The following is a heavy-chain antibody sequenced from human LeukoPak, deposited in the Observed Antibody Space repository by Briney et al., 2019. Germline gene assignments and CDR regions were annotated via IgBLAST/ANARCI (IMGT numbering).Heavy chain of an antibody. CDR2: INPNSGGT. D-gene: IGHD3-3*01. CDR3: ARVPPKLRFLEWLLNYYYMDV. V-gene: IGHV1-2*02. CDR1: GYTFTGYY. Sequence: ASVKVSCKASGYTFTGYYMHWVRQAPGQGLEWMGWINPNSGGTNYAQKFQGRVTMTRDTSISTAYMELSRLRSEDTAVYYCARVPPKLRFLEWLLNYYYMDVWGKGTTVTVSS. J-gene: IGHJ6*03.